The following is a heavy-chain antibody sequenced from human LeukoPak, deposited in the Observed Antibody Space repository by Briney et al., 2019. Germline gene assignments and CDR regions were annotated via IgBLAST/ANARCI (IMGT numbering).Heavy chain of an antibody. Sequence: GGSLRLSCAASGFTFSNYWMNWVRQAPGKGLECLAIIKQDGSETYYADSVKGRFPISRDNAKNSLYLQMNSLRAEDTAVYYCARETPRRGETRDGYRWGQGTLVTVSS. J-gene: IGHJ4*02. CDR1: GFTFSNYW. V-gene: IGHV3-7*01. CDR2: IKQDGSET. CDR3: ARETPRRGETRDGYR. D-gene: IGHD5-24*01.